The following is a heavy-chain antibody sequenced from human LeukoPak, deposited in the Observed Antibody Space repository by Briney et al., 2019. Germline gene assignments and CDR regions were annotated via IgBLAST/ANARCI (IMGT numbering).Heavy chain of an antibody. CDR2: IKQDGSEK. Sequence: PGGSLRLSCAASGFTFSSYLMSWVRQAPGKGLEWVANIKQDGSEKYYVDSVKGRFTISRDNAKNSLYLQMNSLRAEDTAVYYCASLYGDYVFYYYYGMDVWGQGTTVTVSS. CDR3: ASLYGDYVFYYYYGMDV. D-gene: IGHD4-17*01. V-gene: IGHV3-7*01. CDR1: GFTFSSYL. J-gene: IGHJ6*02.